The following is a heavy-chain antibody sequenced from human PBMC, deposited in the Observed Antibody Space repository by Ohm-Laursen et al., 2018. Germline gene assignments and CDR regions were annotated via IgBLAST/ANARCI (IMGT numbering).Heavy chain of an antibody. D-gene: IGHD6-13*01. J-gene: IGHJ4*02. CDR2: INPSGGGT. CDR1: GYTFINYY. CDR3: ARNPGAAVETDDY. V-gene: IGHV1-46*01. Sequence: ASVKASCKASGYTFINYYMHWVRQAPGQGLEWMGMINPSGGGTSYAQKFQGRVTMTSDTSTSTVYMELSRLRSEDTAVYYCARNPGAAVETDDYWGQGTLVTVSS.